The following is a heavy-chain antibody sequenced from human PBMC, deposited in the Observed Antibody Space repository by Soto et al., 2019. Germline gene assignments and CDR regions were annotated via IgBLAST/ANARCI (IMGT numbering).Heavy chain of an antibody. CDR1: GGSISSYY. CDR3: DYVPDH. Sequence: SSETLSLTCTVSGGSISSYYWSWIRQPPGKGLEWIGYIYYSGSTNYNPSLKSRVTISVDRSKNQFSLKLSSVTAADTAVYYCDYVPDHWGQGTLVTVSS. CDR2: IYYSGST. D-gene: IGHD2-2*01. J-gene: IGHJ4*02. V-gene: IGHV4-59*12.